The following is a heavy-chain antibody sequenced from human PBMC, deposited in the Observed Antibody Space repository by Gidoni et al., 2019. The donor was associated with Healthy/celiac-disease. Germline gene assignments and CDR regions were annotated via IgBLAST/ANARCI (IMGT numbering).Heavy chain of an antibody. D-gene: IGHD1-26*01. V-gene: IGHV3-30*03. Sequence: VKGLEWMAVISYVGSNKYYADSVKGRFTIARDNSKNTLYLQMNSLRAEDTAVYYCASTQEGRYWGQGTLVTVSS. CDR2: ISYVGSNK. CDR3: ASTQEGRY. J-gene: IGHJ4*02.